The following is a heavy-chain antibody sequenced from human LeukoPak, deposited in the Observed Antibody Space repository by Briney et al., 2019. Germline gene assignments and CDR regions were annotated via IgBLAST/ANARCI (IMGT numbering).Heavy chain of an antibody. V-gene: IGHV3-11*01. Sequence: YYXXWIRQAXXXXLEWVSYISSSGSTIYYADCVKGRFTISRDNAKNSLYLQMNSLRAEDTAVYYCARTDIVVVPAAIYRYYYYGMDVWGQGTTVTVSS. CDR1: YY. D-gene: IGHD2-2*02. CDR3: ARTDIVVVPAAIYRYYYYGMDV. CDR2: ISSSGSTI. J-gene: IGHJ6*02.